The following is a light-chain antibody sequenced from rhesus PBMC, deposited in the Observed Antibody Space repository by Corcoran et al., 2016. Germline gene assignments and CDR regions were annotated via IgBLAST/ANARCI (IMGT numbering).Light chain of an antibody. CDR2: SAY. V-gene: IGKV3-40*01. CDR1: QSVGSY. J-gene: IGKJ4*01. CDR3: QQYNDLPLT. Sequence: EIVLTQSPATLSLSPGERGTLSCRASQSVGSYLAWYQQKPGQAPTLLVHSAYFRAPGIPDRFSGAGSRTDFTLTISSLEPEDVGVYHCQQYNDLPLTFGGGTKVEIK.